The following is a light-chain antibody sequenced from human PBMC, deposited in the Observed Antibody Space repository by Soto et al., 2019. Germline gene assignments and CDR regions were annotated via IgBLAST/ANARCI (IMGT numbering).Light chain of an antibody. Sequence: DIQMTQSPSSVSSSVVYIITISCLASQDIGGRLAWFQQKPGKAPQYLIQAASILQSGVPSRFSGSGSGTEFILTINNLQPEDFASYFCLQVYSFPRTFGLGTKVDIK. V-gene: IGKV1-12*01. CDR2: AAS. CDR3: LQVYSFPRT. CDR1: QDIGGR. J-gene: IGKJ1*01.